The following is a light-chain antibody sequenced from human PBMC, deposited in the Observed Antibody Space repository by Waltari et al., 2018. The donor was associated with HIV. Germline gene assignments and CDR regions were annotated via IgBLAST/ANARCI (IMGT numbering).Light chain of an antibody. V-gene: IGKV3-20*01. CDR3: QQYHSPWT. CDR2: GAS. CDR1: QSVSNTY. J-gene: IGKJ1*01. Sequence: EIILTQSPDTLSLSPGERATLSCRASQSVSNTYLAWYQQKRGQAPRLLIYGASSRATGIPDRFSGSGSGTDFILTISRLEPEDFAVYYCQQYHSPWTFGQGTKVEIK.